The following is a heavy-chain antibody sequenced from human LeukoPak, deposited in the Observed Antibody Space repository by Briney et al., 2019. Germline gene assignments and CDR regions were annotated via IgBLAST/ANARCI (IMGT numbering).Heavy chain of an antibody. CDR1: GFTFRSYA. CDR3: AKNTVGETIGWDAYDI. Sequence: GGSLRLSCAVSGFTFRSYAMSWVRQAPGKGLEGVASITGGGITAYYAASVKGRFTISRDNSKNTLYLQMNSMRVEDTAVYYCAKNTVGETIGWDAYDIWGHGTLGAVSS. J-gene: IGHJ3*02. CDR2: ITGGGITA. V-gene: IGHV3-23*01. D-gene: IGHD1-26*01.